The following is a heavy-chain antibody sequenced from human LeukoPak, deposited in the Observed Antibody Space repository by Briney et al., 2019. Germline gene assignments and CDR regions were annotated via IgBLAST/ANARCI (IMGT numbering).Heavy chain of an antibody. CDR2: INTNTGNP. Sequence: GASVKVSCKASGYTFTSYAMNWVRQVPGQGLEWMGWINTNTGNPTYAQGFTGRFVFSLDTSVSTAYLQISSLKAEDTAVYYCARDRVWFGESYYFDYWGQGTLVTVSS. CDR1: GYTFTSYA. J-gene: IGHJ4*02. D-gene: IGHD3-10*01. V-gene: IGHV7-4-1*02. CDR3: ARDRVWFGESYYFDY.